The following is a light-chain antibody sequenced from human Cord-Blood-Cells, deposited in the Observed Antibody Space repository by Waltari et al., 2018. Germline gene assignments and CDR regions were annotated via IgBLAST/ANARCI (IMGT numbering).Light chain of an antibody. CDR1: SSDVGGYNY. V-gene: IGLV2-14*01. J-gene: IGLJ2*01. CDR2: DVS. Sequence: QSALTQPASVSGSPGQSITISCTGTSSDVGGYNYVSWYQQHPGKAPKRMIYDVSNRPSGVSNRFSVSKSGNTASLTISGLQAEDEADYYCSSYTSSSTLVFGGGTKLTVL. CDR3: SSYTSSSTLV.